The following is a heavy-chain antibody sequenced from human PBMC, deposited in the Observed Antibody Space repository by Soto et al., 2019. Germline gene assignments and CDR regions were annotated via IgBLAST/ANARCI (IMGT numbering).Heavy chain of an antibody. J-gene: IGHJ4*02. CDR1: GYPLTSYG. D-gene: IGHD3-10*01. V-gene: IGHV1-18*01. Sequence: SVQVSCTASGYPLTSYGISWVRQAPGQGLEWMGWINTHNGNTNYAQMLQGRVTMTTDTSTSTAYLELRSLTSDDTAMYYCARRMGSGFVDYWGQGTLGTVSS. CDR3: ARRMGSGFVDY. CDR2: INTHNGNT.